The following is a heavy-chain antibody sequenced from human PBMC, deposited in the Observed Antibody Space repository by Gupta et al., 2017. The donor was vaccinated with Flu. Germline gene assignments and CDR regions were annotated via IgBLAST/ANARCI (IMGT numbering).Heavy chain of an antibody. CDR2: VKSETDGGTT. CDR3: VTAYQLHPS. CDR1: GFTFNNAW. D-gene: IGHD2-2*01. J-gene: IGHJ4*02. V-gene: IGHV3-15*01. Sequence: EVQLVESGGGLVEPGGSLRLSCAASGFTFNNAWMSWVRQAPGKGLEWVARVKSETDGGTTDYAAPVKDRFTISRDDSKNTLFLQMNSLKTEDTAVYYCVTAYQLHPSWGQGTLVTVSS.